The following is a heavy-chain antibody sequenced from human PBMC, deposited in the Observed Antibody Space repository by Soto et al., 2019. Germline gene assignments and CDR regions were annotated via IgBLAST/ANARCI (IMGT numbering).Heavy chain of an antibody. Sequence: PGGSLRLSCAASGFTLSNHWMHWVRQVPGKGLVWVSRIKTDESITNYADSVKGRFTISTDNAKNTLYLQMNSLRVEDTAVYFYVRGSSSDTAARLFDYWGQGTLVTVSS. J-gene: IGHJ4*02. CDR3: VRGSSSDTAARLFDY. V-gene: IGHV3-74*01. CDR2: IKTDESIT. CDR1: GFTLSNHW. D-gene: IGHD6-6*01.